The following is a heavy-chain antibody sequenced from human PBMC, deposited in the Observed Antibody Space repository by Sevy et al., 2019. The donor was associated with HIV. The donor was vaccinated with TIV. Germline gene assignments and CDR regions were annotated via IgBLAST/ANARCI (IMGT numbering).Heavy chain of an antibody. CDR2: IQYDGNDK. V-gene: IGHV3-30*02. D-gene: IGHD6-13*01. J-gene: IGHJ4*02. Sequence: GGSLRLSCAASRFIFNDYGMHWVRQAPGKGLEWVAFIQYDGNDKYYADSMRGRFTISRDNSKNMLFLQMNSLRSEDTDMYYCAKNTAAAGAGGFDYWGQGTLVTVSS. CDR1: RFIFNDYG. CDR3: AKNTAAAGAGGFDY.